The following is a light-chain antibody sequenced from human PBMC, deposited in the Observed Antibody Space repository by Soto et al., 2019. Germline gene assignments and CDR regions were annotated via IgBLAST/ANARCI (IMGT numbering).Light chain of an antibody. CDR3: QQSYSADT. V-gene: IGKV1-39*01. J-gene: IGKJ4*01. CDR2: ATS. Sequence: IHMTHSPSSLSASVGDRITITCRASQIISSYLNWYQQKPGKAPKLLIYATSSLESGVPSRFSGSGSGTDYTLTSTSLQPEDFATYYCQQSYSADTFGGGTKVDIK. CDR1: QIISSY.